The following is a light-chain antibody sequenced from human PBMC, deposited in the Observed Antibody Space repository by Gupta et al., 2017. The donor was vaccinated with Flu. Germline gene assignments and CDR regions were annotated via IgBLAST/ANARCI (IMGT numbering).Light chain of an antibody. CDR1: QSLLHSNGYNY. CDR2: LGS. V-gene: IGKV2-28*01. J-gene: IGKJ1*01. Sequence: DXVXXXSXLXLPXXXXXXASISCRSSQSLLHSNGYNYLDWYLQKPGQSPQLLIYLGSNRASGVPDRFSGSGSGTDFTLKISRVEAEDVGVYYCMQALQTPWTFGQGTKVEIK. CDR3: MQALQTPWT.